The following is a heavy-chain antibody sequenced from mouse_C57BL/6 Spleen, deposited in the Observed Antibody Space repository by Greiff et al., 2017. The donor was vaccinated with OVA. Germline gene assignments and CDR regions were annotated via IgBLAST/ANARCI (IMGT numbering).Heavy chain of an antibody. V-gene: IGHV1-39*01. CDR3: ARNFYYGSSRYFDV. Sequence: EVKLMESGPELVKPGASVKISCKASGYSFTDYNMNRVKQSNGKSLEWIGVINPNYGTTSYNQKFKGKATLTVDQSSSTAYMQLNSLTSEDSAVYYCARNFYYGSSRYFDVWGTGTTVTVSS. CDR2: INPNYGTT. J-gene: IGHJ1*03. D-gene: IGHD1-1*01. CDR1: GYSFTDYN.